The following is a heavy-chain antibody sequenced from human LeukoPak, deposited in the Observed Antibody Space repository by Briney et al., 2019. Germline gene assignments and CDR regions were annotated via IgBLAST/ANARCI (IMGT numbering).Heavy chain of an antibody. CDR3: ARHYDYGDYPLDY. V-gene: IGHV4-59*08. D-gene: IGHD4-17*01. Sequence: SETLSFTCTVSGGAISGYYWSWLRQPPGKGLEWLAYIHYRGSTNYNPSLKSRVTLSVDTTKNQISLKLSSVTAADTAVYYCARHYDYGDYPLDYWGQGTLVTVSS. CDR1: GGAISGYY. J-gene: IGHJ4*02. CDR2: IHYRGST.